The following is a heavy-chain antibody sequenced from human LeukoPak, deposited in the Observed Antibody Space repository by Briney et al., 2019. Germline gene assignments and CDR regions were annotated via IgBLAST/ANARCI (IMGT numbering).Heavy chain of an antibody. D-gene: IGHD3-9*01. Sequence: GGSLRLSCAASGFTFSSYAMSWVRQAPGKGLEWVSAISGSGGSAYYADSVKGRFTISRDNSKNTLYLQMNSLRAEDTAVYYCAKAEPSPYDILTGYSYYYYGMDVWGQGTTVTVSS. CDR2: ISGSGGSA. CDR3: AKAEPSPYDILTGYSYYYYGMDV. V-gene: IGHV3-23*01. CDR1: GFTFSSYA. J-gene: IGHJ6*02.